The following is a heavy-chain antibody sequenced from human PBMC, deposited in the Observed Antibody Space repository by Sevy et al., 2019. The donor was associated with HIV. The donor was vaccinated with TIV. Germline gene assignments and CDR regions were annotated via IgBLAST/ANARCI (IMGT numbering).Heavy chain of an antibody. V-gene: IGHV3-30*02. J-gene: IGHJ3*02. CDR3: AKDRKVLLVVYAIPFDVFDI. CDR2: IRYDGSKE. CDR1: GFTFSNHG. Sequence: GGSLRLSCAASGFTFSNHGMHWVRQAPGKGLEWVAFIRYDGSKEYYGDSVKGRFTISRDNSKNTLYLQMNSLRPEDTAVYYCAKDRKVLLVVYAIPFDVFDIWGQGTMVTVS. D-gene: IGHD2-8*02.